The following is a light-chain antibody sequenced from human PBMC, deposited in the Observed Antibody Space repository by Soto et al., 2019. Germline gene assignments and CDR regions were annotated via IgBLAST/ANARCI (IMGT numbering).Light chain of an antibody. CDR3: MQTLQTPRT. CDR2: LGS. V-gene: IGKV2-28*01. CDR1: QSLLHSNGYKY. Sequence: DIVMTQSPLSLPVTPGEPASISCRSSQSLLHSNGYKYLDWYLQKPGQSAQLLIYLGSNRASGVPDRFSGSGSDTDFTLKISRVEAEDVGVYYCMQTLQTPRTFGRGTKLEIK. J-gene: IGKJ2*01.